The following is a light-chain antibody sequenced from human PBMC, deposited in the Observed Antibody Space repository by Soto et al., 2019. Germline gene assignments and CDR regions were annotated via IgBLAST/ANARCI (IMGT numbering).Light chain of an antibody. J-gene: IGLJ1*01. CDR3: GTWDSSLSAYV. Sequence: QSVLTQPPSVSAAPGQKFTIPCSGSSSNIGNNYVSWYQQLPGTAPKLLIYENNKRPSGIPDRFSGSKSGTSATLGITGLQTGDEADYYCGTWDSSLSAYVFGTGTKVTGL. V-gene: IGLV1-51*02. CDR2: ENN. CDR1: SSNIGNNY.